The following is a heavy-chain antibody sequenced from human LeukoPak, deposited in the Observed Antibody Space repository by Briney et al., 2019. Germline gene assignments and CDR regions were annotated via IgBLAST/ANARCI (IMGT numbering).Heavy chain of an antibody. D-gene: IGHD6-13*01. CDR3: ARGYSSNWYPYYFDY. CDR1: GFTFSSYG. J-gene: IGHJ4*02. V-gene: IGHV3-33*01. Sequence: GGSLRLFCAASGFTFSSYGMHWVRQAPGKGLEWVAVIWYDGSNKYYADSVKGRFTISRDNSKSTLSLQMNSLRAEDTAVYYCARGYSSNWYPYYFDYWGQGTLVTVSS. CDR2: IWYDGSNK.